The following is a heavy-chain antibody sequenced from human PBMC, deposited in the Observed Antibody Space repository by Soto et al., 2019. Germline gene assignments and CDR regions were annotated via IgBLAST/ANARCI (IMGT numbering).Heavy chain of an antibody. CDR1: GGSISSYY. J-gene: IGHJ5*02. Sequence: QVQLQESGPGLVKPSETLSLTCTVSGGSISSYYWSWIRQPPGKGLEWIGYFYYSGSPNYNPSLKNRVTTSEDTSKTEETRNVSFGNEADTALNHSERELGATDNWSDPWGQGTMFPVSS. CDR3: ERELGATDNWSDP. D-gene: IGHD3-16*01. V-gene: IGHV4-59*01. CDR2: FYYSGSP.